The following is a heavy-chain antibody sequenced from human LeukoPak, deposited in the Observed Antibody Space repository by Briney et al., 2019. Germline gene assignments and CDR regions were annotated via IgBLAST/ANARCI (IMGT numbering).Heavy chain of an antibody. CDR1: GGSISGSSYY. V-gene: IGHV4-39*01. D-gene: IGHD3/OR15-3a*01. J-gene: IGHJ4*02. CDR3: ARHRDYYFDY. CDR2: IYYSGST. Sequence: PSETLSLTCTVSGGSISGSSYYWGWIRQPPGKGLEWIGSIYYSGSTYYNPSLKSRVTISVDTSKNQFSLKLSSVTAADTAVYYCARHRDYYFDYWGQGTLVTVSS.